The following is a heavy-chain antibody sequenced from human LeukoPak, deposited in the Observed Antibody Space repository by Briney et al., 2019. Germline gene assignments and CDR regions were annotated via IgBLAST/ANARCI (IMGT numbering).Heavy chain of an antibody. Sequence: GGSLRLSCAASGLTLSGQWMNWVRQAPGQGLEWVANIKHDGSEKYYVDSVKSRFTISRDNSKNTLYLQMNSLRAEDTAVYYCAKEGVAVTDRGAYFDYWGQGTLVTVSS. V-gene: IGHV3-7*01. J-gene: IGHJ4*02. CDR2: IKHDGSEK. CDR3: AKEGVAVTDRGAYFDY. D-gene: IGHD2-21*02. CDR1: GLTLSGQW.